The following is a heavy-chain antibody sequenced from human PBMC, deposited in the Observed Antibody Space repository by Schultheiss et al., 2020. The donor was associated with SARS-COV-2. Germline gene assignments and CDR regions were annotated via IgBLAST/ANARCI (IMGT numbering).Heavy chain of an antibody. CDR2: ISSNGGST. V-gene: IGHV3-64D*06. D-gene: IGHD2-15*01. J-gene: IGHJ6*02. CDR1: GFTFSSYA. Sequence: SCSASGFTFSSYAMHWVRQAPGKGLEYVSAISSNGGSTYYADSVKGRFTISRDNSKNTLYLQMSSLRAEDTAVYYCVKDQAHLGYCSGGSCYSYYYYGMVVWGQGTRVTVSS. CDR3: VKDQAHLGYCSGGSCYSYYYYGMVV.